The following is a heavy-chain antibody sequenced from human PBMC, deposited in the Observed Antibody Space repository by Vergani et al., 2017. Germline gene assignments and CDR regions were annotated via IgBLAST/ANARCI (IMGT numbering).Heavy chain of an antibody. Sequence: QVQLVESGGGVVQPGRSLRLSCAASGFTFSSYAMHWVRQAPGKGLEWVAVISYDGSNKYYADSVKGRFTISRDNSKNTLYLQMNSLRAEDTAVYYCARDPGAEVTTQGDAFDIWGQGQWSPSLQ. V-gene: IGHV3-30-3*01. CDR2: ISYDGSNK. J-gene: IGHJ3*02. D-gene: IGHD4-17*01. CDR3: ARDPGAEVTTQGDAFDI. CDR1: GFTFSSYA.